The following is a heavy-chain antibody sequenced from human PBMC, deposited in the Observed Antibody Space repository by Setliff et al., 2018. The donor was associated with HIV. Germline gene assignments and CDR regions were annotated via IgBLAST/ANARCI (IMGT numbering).Heavy chain of an antibody. J-gene: IGHJ5*02. Sequence: GGSLRLSCVASGFTFSAYTMNWVRQAPGKGLEWVASLSAESTFIYYADSMKGRFTISRDNSKNTLYLEMNSLKIEDTAVYYCVRRGGAAAGGPHNWFDPWGQGTLVTVSS. V-gene: IGHV3-21*01. CDR2: LSAESTFI. CDR3: VRRGGAAAGGPHNWFDP. CDR1: GFTFSAYT. D-gene: IGHD6-13*01.